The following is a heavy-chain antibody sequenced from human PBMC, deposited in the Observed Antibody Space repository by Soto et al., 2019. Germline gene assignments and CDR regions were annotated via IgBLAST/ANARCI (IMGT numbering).Heavy chain of an antibody. V-gene: IGHV1-69*13. CDR1: GGTFSIYG. CDR3: ATSVGIAPTGEDGMDV. CDR2: IIPILTTP. J-gene: IGHJ6*02. D-gene: IGHD2-8*02. Sequence: SVKVSCKASGGTFSIYGFSRVRQAPGQGPEWIGGIIPILTTPNYAQKFQGRVTIVADESTTTVYMELSSLKFEDTAVYYCATSVGIAPTGEDGMDVWGQGTSVTVSS.